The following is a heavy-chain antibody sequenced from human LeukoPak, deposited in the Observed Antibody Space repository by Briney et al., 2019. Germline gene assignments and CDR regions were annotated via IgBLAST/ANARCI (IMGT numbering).Heavy chain of an antibody. Sequence: PGGSLRLSCAASGFTVSSDYRSWVRQAPGKGLEWVSVIYSGGSTYYADSMKGRFNISRDNSKNTMYLQMNSLRAEDTAVYYCAKDQTYYYDSSGYYGGGYYFDYWGQGTLVTVSS. V-gene: IGHV3-66*01. CDR2: IYSGGST. CDR1: GFTVSSDY. D-gene: IGHD3-22*01. J-gene: IGHJ4*02. CDR3: AKDQTYYYDSSGYYGGGYYFDY.